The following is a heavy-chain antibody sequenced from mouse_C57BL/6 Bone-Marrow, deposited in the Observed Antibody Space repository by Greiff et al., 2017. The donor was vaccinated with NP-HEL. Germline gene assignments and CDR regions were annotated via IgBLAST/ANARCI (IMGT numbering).Heavy chain of an antibody. CDR3: ARDEVTTGGYYFDY. CDR1: GYTFTDYY. CDR2: INPNNGGT. D-gene: IGHD2-2*01. Sequence: EVQLQQSGPELVKPGASVKISCKASGYTFTDYYMNWVKQSPGKSLEWIGDINPNNGGTSYNQKFKGKATLTVAKSSSTAYMELRSLTSEDSAVYYCARDEVTTGGYYFDYGGQGTTLTVSS. V-gene: IGHV1-26*01. J-gene: IGHJ2*01.